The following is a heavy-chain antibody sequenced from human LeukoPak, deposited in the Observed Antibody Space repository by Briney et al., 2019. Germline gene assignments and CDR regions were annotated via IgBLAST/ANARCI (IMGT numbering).Heavy chain of an antibody. CDR3: ARETTDSSGYYLDY. CDR1: GFTLSSYW. D-gene: IGHD3-22*01. Sequence: GGSLRLSCAASGFTLSSYWMSWVRQAPGKGLEWVANIKQDGSEKYYVDSVKGRFTISRDNAKNSLYLQMNSLRAEDTAVYYCARETTDSSGYYLDYWGQGTLVTVSS. CDR2: IKQDGSEK. V-gene: IGHV3-7*01. J-gene: IGHJ4*02.